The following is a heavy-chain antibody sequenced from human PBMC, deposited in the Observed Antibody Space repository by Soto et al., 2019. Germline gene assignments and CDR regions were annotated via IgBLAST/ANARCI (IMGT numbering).Heavy chain of an antibody. CDR3: ARDDVLCDGGRCYGVPLDV. D-gene: IGHD2-15*01. CDR1: GFTVSSTY. V-gene: IGHV3-66*01. Sequence: PGGSLRLSCAASGFTVSSTYMSWVRQAPGKGLEWVSLIQSGGPTYYADSVKGKFTISRDTSENTVHLQMDSLRAEDTAVYYCARDDVLCDGGRCYGVPLDVWGKGIPVTASS. J-gene: IGHJ6*04. CDR2: IQSGGPT.